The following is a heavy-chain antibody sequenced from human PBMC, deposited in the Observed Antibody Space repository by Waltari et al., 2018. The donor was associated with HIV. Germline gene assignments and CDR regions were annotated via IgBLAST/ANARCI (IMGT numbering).Heavy chain of an antibody. CDR3: ARHSGYSSGWYYSGHRNPMDY. Sequence: VQLVQSGAEVKKPGASLKISCKGSGYSFTSYWIGWVRPMPGQGLAWMGIIYPGDSDTRYSPCFQGQVTISADKSISTAYLQWSSLKASDTAMYYCARHSGYSSGWYYSGHRNPMDYWGQGTLVTVSS. V-gene: IGHV5-51*01. CDR1: GYSFTSYW. CDR2: IYPGDSDT. D-gene: IGHD6-19*01. J-gene: IGHJ4*02.